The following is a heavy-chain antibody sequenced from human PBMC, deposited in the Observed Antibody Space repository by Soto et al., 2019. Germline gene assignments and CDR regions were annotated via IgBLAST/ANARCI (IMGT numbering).Heavy chain of an antibody. J-gene: IGHJ4*02. CDR3: ARSVLVPAAIRYWLVDLWYFDY. D-gene: IGHD2-2*01. V-gene: IGHV4-31*03. CDR2: IYYSGST. Sequence: PSETLSLTCTVSGGSISSGGYYWSWIRQHPGKGLEWIGYIYYSGSTYYNPSLKSRVTISVDTSKNQFSLKLSSVTAADTAVYYCARSVLVPAAIRYWLVDLWYFDYWGQGTLVTVS. CDR1: GGSISSGGYY.